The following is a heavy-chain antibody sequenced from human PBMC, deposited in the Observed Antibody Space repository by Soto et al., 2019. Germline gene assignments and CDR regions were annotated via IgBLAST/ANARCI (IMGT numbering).Heavy chain of an antibody. CDR3: TTKIGYVVPTEY. D-gene: IGHD3-22*01. Sequence: EVQLVESGGGLVKPGGSLRLSCAASELSLSNAWMNWVRQAPGKGPEWVGHIKSISDGGTIEYAAFVKGRFIISRDDSKNTLSLEMNSLKTEDTAVYYCTTKIGYVVPTEYWGQGTLVTVSS. CDR1: ELSLSNAW. CDR2: IKSISDGGTI. V-gene: IGHV3-15*07. J-gene: IGHJ4*02.